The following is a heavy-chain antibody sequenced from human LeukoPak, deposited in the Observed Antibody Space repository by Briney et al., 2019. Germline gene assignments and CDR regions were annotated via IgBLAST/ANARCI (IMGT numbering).Heavy chain of an antibody. V-gene: IGHV4-34*01. D-gene: IGHD2-2*01. Sequence: RSSETLSLTCAVYGVSFSDYYWSWIRQPPGKGLEWIGEINHSGTTNYNPSLKSRVTISVDTSKNQFSMKLNSVTAADTAVYCGARPAIGYCDTTSCSMGWFDPWGQGTLVTVSS. CDR2: INHSGTT. CDR1: GVSFSDYY. J-gene: IGHJ5*02. CDR3: ARPAIGYCDTTSCSMGWFDP.